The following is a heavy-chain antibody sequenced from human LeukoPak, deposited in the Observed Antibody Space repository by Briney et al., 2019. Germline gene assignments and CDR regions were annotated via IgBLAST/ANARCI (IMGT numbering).Heavy chain of an antibody. CDR3: ARSAAAGYYYGMDV. D-gene: IGHD6-13*01. CDR2: IYYSGST. J-gene: IGHJ6*04. CDR1: GGSVIIVSYY. V-gene: IGHV4-61*01. Sequence: SETLSLTCTVSGGSVIIVSYYWSWIRQPPWKGLEWIGYIYYSGSTNYNPSLKSRVTISVDTSKNQFSLKLSSVTAADTAVYYCARSAAAGYYYGMDVWGKGTTVTVSS.